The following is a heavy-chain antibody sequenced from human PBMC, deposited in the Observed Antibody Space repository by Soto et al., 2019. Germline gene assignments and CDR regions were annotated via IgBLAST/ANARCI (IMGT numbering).Heavy chain of an antibody. CDR1: GGTFSSYS. CDR3: ARDGGRHSGGIDY. V-gene: IGHV1-69*01. CDR2: IIPIFGTA. D-gene: IGHD1-26*01. J-gene: IGHJ4*02. Sequence: QVQLVQSGAEVKKPGSSVKVSCKASGGTFSSYSINWVRQAPGQGLEWMGEIIPIFGTANYAQKFQGRVPITAEESTSTAYMELSSLRSDDTDVYYCARDGGRHSGGIDYWGQGTLVTVSS.